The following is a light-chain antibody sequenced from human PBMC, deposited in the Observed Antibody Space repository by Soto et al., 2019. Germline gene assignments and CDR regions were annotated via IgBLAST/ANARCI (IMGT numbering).Light chain of an antibody. CDR3: QKYNRSPPYT. V-gene: IGKV1-27*01. CDR2: TAS. J-gene: IGKJ5*01. Sequence: DIQMTQSPSSLSASVGDRVTITCRASQGIGNSLAWYQQKPGKAPKLLIYTASTLQSGVPSRFSGSGSGTYFTLTISSLQPEDFATYYCQKYNRSPPYTFGQGTRLEIK. CDR1: QGIGNS.